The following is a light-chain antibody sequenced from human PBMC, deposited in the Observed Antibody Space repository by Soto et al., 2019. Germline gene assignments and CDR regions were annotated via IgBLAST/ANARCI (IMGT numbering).Light chain of an antibody. J-gene: IGKJ5*01. CDR3: MQSTQLPPT. CDR2: EVS. CDR1: HSLLHITGETF. Sequence: DVVMTPTPLSLSVAPGQQASISCKSSHSLLHITGETFLFWYLQKPGQSPQLLIYEVSTRVSGVPDRFSGSGSGTDFTLEISRVETDDVGIYYCMQSTQLPPTFGQGTRLGIE. V-gene: IGKV2D-29*02.